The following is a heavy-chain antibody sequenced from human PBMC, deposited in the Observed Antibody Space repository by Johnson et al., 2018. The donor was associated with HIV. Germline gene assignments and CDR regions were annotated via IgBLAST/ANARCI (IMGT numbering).Heavy chain of an antibody. CDR2: IGTAGDT. J-gene: IGHJ3*02. CDR3: ARGYILTGYSGVFDM. V-gene: IGHV3-13*01. CDR1: GFTFSSYD. D-gene: IGHD3-9*01. Sequence: VQLVESGGGVVQPGRSLRLSCAASGFTFSSYDMHWVRQATGKGLEWVSAIGTAGDTYYPDSVKGRFTISRDNSKNTVYLQMHSLRGEDTAVYYCARGYILTGYSGVFDMWGQGTMVTVSS.